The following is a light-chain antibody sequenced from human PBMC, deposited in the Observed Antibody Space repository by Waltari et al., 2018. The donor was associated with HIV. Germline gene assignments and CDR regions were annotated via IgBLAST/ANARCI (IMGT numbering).Light chain of an antibody. J-gene: IGKJ4*01. V-gene: IGKV1D-12*01. Sequence: DIQMTQSPSSVSASVGDRVTITGRASQGITSWLAWHQQKPGKAPKLLIYAASSLQSGVPSRFRGSGSGTDFTLTISSLQPEDFATYYCQQANSFPLTFGGGTKVEIK. CDR3: QQANSFPLT. CDR2: AAS. CDR1: QGITSW.